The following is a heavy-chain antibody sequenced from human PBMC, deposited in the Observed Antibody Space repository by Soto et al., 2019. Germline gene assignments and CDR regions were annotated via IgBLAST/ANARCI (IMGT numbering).Heavy chain of an antibody. Sequence: QVQLQESGPGLVKPSQTLSLTCTVSGGSISSGGYYWSWIRPHPGKGLEWIGYIYYSGSTYYNPSLKSRVTISVDTSKNQCSLKLSSVTSADTAVYYCARDLYDYYYGMDVWGQGTTVTVSS. CDR2: IYYSGST. V-gene: IGHV4-31*03. CDR1: GGSISSGGYY. CDR3: ARDLYDYYYGMDV. J-gene: IGHJ6*02.